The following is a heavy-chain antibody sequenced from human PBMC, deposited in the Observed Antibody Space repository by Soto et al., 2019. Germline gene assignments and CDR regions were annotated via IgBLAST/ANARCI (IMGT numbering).Heavy chain of an antibody. V-gene: IGHV4-34*01. J-gene: IGHJ3*01. CDR1: GGSFSGYY. D-gene: IGHD3-10*01. CDR3: ARAYITMVRGVIGRVKGSPDAFDV. CDR2: INHSGST. Sequence: SETLSLTCAVYGGSFSGYYWSWIRQPPGKGLEWIGEINHSGSTNYNPSLKSRVTISVDTSKNQFSLKLSSVTAADTAVYYCARAYITMVRGVIGRVKGSPDAFDVWGQGTMVTVSS.